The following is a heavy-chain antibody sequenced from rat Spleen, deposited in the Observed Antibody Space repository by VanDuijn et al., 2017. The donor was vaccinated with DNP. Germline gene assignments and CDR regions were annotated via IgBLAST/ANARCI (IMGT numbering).Heavy chain of an antibody. CDR2: INYDGGST. Sequence: EVQLVEAGGGLVQPGRSLKLSCAASGFIISDYYMAWVRQAPTKGLEWVAYINYDGGSTYSGDSVKGRFTISRDNAKNTLYLQMSSLRSEDMATYYCARHVLPLRVWDYWGQGVMVTVSS. J-gene: IGHJ2*01. CDR1: GFIISDYY. D-gene: IGHD1-4*01. V-gene: IGHV5-22*01. CDR3: ARHVLPLRVWDY.